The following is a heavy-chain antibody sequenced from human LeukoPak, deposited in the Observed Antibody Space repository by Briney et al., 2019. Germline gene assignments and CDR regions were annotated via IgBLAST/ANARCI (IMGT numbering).Heavy chain of an antibody. D-gene: IGHD5-12*01. CDR1: GFTFSSYA. CDR2: ISGSGGRT. J-gene: IGHJ4*02. V-gene: IGHV3-23*01. Sequence: GGSLRLSCAASGFTFSSYAVSWVRQAPGKGLEWVSAISGSGGRTYYADSVKGRFTISRDNSKNTLYLQMNSLRADDTAVYYCARGGGYAWDYWGQGTLVTVSS. CDR3: ARGGGYAWDY.